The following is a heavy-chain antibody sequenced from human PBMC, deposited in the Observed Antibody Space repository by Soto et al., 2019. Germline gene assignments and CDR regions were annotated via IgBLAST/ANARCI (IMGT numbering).Heavy chain of an antibody. D-gene: IGHD2-15*01. CDR2: ISPSSGHI. CDR3: SGCSGGACHKNYGMDV. J-gene: IGHJ6*02. Sequence: EVHLVESGGGLVKHGGSLRLSCAVSGFTFSSCTMNWVRQAPGKGLEWVSSISPSSGHIYYADSVKGRFTISRDNAKNSLFLQMNSLRGEDTAVYYCSGCSGGACHKNYGMDVWGQGTTVTVSS. V-gene: IGHV3-21*06. CDR1: GFTFSSCT.